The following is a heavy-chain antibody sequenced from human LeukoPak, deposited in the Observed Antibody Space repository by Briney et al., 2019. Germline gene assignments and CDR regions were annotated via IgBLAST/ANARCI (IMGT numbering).Heavy chain of an antibody. CDR2: IRYDGSNK. J-gene: IGHJ4*02. D-gene: IGHD3-22*01. CDR3: ARSASYDSSPTPVYYFDY. Sequence: GGSLRLSCAASGFTFSSYGMHWVRQAPGKGLEWVAFIRYDGSNKYYADSVKGRFTISRDNSKNTLYLQMNSLRAEDTAVYYCARSASYDSSPTPVYYFDYWGQGTLVTVSS. CDR1: GFTFSSYG. V-gene: IGHV3-30*02.